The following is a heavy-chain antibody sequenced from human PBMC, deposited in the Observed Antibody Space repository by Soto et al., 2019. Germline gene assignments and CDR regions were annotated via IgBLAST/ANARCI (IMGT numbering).Heavy chain of an antibody. V-gene: IGHV1-18*01. CDR2: INVYSGKT. CDR3: ARCGCDPHDS. D-gene: IGHD2-21*02. CDR1: GYTFISFG. Sequence: QVQLVQSGGEVKKPGASVKVSCKASGYTFISFGISWVRQAPGQGLEWMGWINVYSGKTNYAQKFPGRVTMTTDTSTTTAYMVLTSLRSDDTAFYSSARCGCDPHDSWGQGTLVTVSS. J-gene: IGHJ4*02.